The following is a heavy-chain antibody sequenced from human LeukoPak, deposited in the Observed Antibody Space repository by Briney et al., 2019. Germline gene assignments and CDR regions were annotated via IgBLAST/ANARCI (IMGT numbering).Heavy chain of an antibody. J-gene: IGHJ4*02. D-gene: IGHD1-26*01. CDR1: GFTVSSNY. Sequence: GGSLRLSCAASGFTVSSNYMSWVRQAPGKGLEWVSVIYSGGSTYYADSVKGRFTTSRDNSKNTLYLQMNSLRAEDTAVYYCARGELLWYHFDYWGQGTLVTVSS. CDR2: IYSGGST. V-gene: IGHV3-66*01. CDR3: ARGELLWYHFDY.